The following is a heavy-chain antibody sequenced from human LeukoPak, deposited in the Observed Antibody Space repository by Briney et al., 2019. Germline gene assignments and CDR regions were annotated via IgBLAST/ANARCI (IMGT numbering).Heavy chain of an antibody. CDR2: ISYDGSNK. V-gene: IGHV3-30*03. J-gene: IGHJ3*02. CDR1: GFTFSSYG. Sequence: GGSLRLSCAASGFTFSSYGMHWVRQAPGKGLEWVAVISYDGSNKYYADSVKGRFTISRDNAKNTLYLQMNSLRAEDTAVYYCARHIAGDAFDIWGQGTMVTVSS. D-gene: IGHD2-21*01. CDR3: ARHIAGDAFDI.